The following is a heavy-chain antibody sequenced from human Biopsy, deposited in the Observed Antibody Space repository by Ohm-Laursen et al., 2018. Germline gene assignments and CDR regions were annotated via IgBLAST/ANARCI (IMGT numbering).Heavy chain of an antibody. D-gene: IGHD3-9*01. CDR1: GGTFSNFG. Sequence: ASVKVSCKAPGGTFSNFGVNWVRQAPGQGLEWLGGNIPILGTGNYAQKFQDRVTVAADTSTSTATMELRSPRSDDTAVYYCATKLTGYFHHWGQGTLVIVSS. CDR2: NIPILGTG. V-gene: IGHV1-69*06. CDR3: ATKLTGYFHH. J-gene: IGHJ1*01.